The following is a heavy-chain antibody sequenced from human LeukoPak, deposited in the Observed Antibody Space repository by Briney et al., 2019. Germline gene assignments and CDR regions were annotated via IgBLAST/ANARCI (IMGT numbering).Heavy chain of an antibody. CDR2: ISSSSSYI. J-gene: IGHJ5*02. D-gene: IGHD6-19*01. Sequence: PGGSLRLSCAASGFTFSNYSMNWVRQAPGKGLEWVSSISSSSSYIYYADSVKGRFTISRDNAKNSLYLQMNSLRAEDTAVYYCARGSAGIAVAGTRRRWFDPWGQGTLVTVSS. V-gene: IGHV3-21*01. CDR3: ARGSAGIAVAGTRRRWFDP. CDR1: GFTFSNYS.